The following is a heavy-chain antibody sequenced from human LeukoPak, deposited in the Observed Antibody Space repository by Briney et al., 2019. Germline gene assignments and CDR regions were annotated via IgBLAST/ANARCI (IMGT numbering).Heavy chain of an antibody. Sequence: SETLSLTCAVYGGSFSGYYWSWIRQPPGKGLEWIGEINHSGSTNYNPSLKSRVTISVDTSKNQFSLKLSSVTAADTAVYYCARDEGYCSGGSCDDIWGQGTMVTVSS. CDR2: INHSGST. D-gene: IGHD2-15*01. V-gene: IGHV4-34*01. CDR3: ARDEGYCSGGSCDDI. J-gene: IGHJ3*02. CDR1: GGSFSGYY.